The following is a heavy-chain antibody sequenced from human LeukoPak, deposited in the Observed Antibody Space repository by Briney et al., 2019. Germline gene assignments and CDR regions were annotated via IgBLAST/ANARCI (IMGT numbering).Heavy chain of an antibody. CDR2: ISSSGSTI. D-gene: IGHD6-19*01. Sequence: PGGSLRLSCAASGFTFSDYYMSWIRQAPGKGLEWVSYISSSGSTIYYADSVKGRFTISRDSAKNSLYLQMNSLRAEDTAVYYCARDLRRQFYFDYWGQGTLVTVSS. CDR3: ARDLRRQFYFDY. V-gene: IGHV3-11*04. J-gene: IGHJ4*02. CDR1: GFTFSDYY.